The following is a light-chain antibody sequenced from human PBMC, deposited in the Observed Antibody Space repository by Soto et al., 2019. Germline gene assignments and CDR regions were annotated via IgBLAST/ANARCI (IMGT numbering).Light chain of an antibody. CDR1: SSNIGSNT. J-gene: IGLJ2*01. CDR2: SNN. V-gene: IGLV1-44*01. Sequence: QPVLTQPPSASGTPGQRVTISCSGSSSNIGSNTVNWYQQLPGTAPKLLIYSNNQRPSGVPDRFSGSKSGTSASLAISGLQSEDEADDYCAAWDDSLNGDVVFGGGTKVTVL. CDR3: AAWDDSLNGDVV.